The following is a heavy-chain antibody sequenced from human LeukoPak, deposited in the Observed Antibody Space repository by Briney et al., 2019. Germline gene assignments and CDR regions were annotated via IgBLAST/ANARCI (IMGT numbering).Heavy chain of an antibody. V-gene: IGHV1-69*13. CDR2: IVPIFGTA. Sequence: ASVKVSCKASGGTFSRYAVSWVRQAPGQGLEWMGGIVPIFGTANYAQKFQGRVTITADESTGTAYMDLSSLRYEDTAVYYCARVVNPTYCSSPRCYWKGWFDPWGQGTPVTVSS. J-gene: IGHJ5*02. D-gene: IGHD2-2*01. CDR3: ARVVNPTYCSSPRCYWKGWFDP. CDR1: GGTFSRYA.